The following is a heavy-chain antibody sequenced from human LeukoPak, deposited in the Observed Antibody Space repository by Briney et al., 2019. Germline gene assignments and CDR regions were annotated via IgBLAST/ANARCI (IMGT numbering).Heavy chain of an antibody. CDR1: GFTFSNAW. D-gene: IGHD1-7*01. Sequence: GGSLRLSCAASGFTFSNAWMSWVRQAPGKGLEWVGRIKGKTDGGTTDYAAPVKGRFTISRDDSKNTLYLQMNSLRAEDTAVYYCAKLKDITGTTGDYWGQGTLVTVSS. CDR2: IKGKTDGGTT. J-gene: IGHJ4*02. CDR3: AKLKDITGTTGDY. V-gene: IGHV3-15*01.